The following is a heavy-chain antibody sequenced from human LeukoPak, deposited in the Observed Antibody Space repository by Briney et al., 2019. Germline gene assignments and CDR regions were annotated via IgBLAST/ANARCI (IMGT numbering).Heavy chain of an antibody. V-gene: IGHV4-4*02. D-gene: IGHD3-22*01. CDR2: VDHSGRT. J-gene: IGHJ4*02. CDR1: GGSISGDNW. Sequence: SGTLSLTCAVSGGSISGDNWWSWVRPAPGKGLEWIGEVDHSGRTNYTPSLKSRVTISEDKSKNQFSLIMSSVTAADTAVYYCAKGDRGGWLDFDSWGQGTLATVSS. CDR3: AKGDRGGWLDFDS.